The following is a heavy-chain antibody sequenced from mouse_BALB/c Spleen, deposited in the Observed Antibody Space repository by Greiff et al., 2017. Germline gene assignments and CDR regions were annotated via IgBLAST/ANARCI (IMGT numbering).Heavy chain of an antibody. J-gene: IGHJ4*01. Sequence: EVKLEESGGGLVQPGGSRKLSCAASGFTFSSFGMHWVRQAPEQGLEWVAYISSGSSTSYYADTVKGRFTVSRDNPKNTLFLQLTSLRSEDTAMYYCARSGYYCGVAPMDDWGQGTSVTVSA. CDR3: ARSGYYCGVAPMDD. CDR1: GFTFSSFG. D-gene: IGHD1-1*01. V-gene: IGHV5-17*02. CDR2: ISSGSSTS.